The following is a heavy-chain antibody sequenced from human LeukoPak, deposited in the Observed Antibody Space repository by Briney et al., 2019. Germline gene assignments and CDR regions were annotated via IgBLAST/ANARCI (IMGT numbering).Heavy chain of an antibody. CDR3: AKIPGDRHYYYYMDV. CDR1: AFTFSSYG. V-gene: IGHV3-30*02. D-gene: IGHD7-27*01. J-gene: IGHJ6*03. Sequence: PGGSLRLSCAASAFTFSSYGMHWVRQAPGKGLEWVAFMRYDGSNKKYADSVKGRFTISRDNSENTLYLQMNSLRTEDTAVYYCAKIPGDRHYYYYMDVWGKGTTVTISS. CDR2: MRYDGSNK.